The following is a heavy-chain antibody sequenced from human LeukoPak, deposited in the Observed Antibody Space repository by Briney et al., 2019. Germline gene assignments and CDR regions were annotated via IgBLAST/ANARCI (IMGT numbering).Heavy chain of an antibody. CDR2: MNPNSGNT. Sequence: ASVKVSCKASGYTFTRYYIHWVRQATGQGLEWMGWMNPNSGNTGYAQKFQGRVTMTRNTSISTAYMELSSLRSEDTAVYYCALKEGYSYGWIWDYWGQGTLVTVSS. CDR1: GYTFTRYY. V-gene: IGHV1-8*01. D-gene: IGHD5-18*01. CDR3: ALKEGYSYGWIWDY. J-gene: IGHJ4*02.